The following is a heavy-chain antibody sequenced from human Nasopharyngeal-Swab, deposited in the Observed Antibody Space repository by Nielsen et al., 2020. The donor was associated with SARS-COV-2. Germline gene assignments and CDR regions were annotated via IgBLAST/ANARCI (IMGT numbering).Heavy chain of an antibody. D-gene: IGHD1-7*01. CDR2: ISYSGST. CDR3: VRHEGGTTLDY. CDR1: GGSINPYY. Sequence: SDTMSLNCSVSGGSINPYYWSWIRKPPGKGLEWIWHISYSGSTHYDPSFRSRVTMSVDTSKNQFSLKLTSVTAADTAVYYCVRHEGGTTLDYWGQGTLVTVSS. J-gene: IGHJ4*02. V-gene: IGHV4-59*08.